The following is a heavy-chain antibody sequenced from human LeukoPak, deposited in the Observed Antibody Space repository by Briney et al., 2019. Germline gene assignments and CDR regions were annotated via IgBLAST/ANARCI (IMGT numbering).Heavy chain of an antibody. V-gene: IGHV1-2*02. CDR1: GSTFTGYY. CDR2: INPNGGGT. D-gene: IGHD5-12*01. Sequence: ASVKVSCKASGSTFTGYYMHWVRQAPGQGLEWMGWINPNGGGTNYAQKFQGRVTMTRDTSISTAYMELSRLRSDGAAVYYCARDASQSLIVATIRAWFDPWGQGTLVTVSS. CDR3: ARDASQSLIVATIRAWFDP. J-gene: IGHJ5*02.